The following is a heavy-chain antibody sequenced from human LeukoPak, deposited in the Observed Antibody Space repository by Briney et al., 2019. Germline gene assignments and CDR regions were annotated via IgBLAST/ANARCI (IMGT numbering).Heavy chain of an antibody. CDR1: GFTFSSYG. D-gene: IGHD3-22*01. J-gene: IGHJ4*02. V-gene: IGHV3-21*01. CDR2: ISSTSSDM. Sequence: PGRSLRLSCAASGFTFSSYGMHWVRQAPGKGLEWVSSISSTSSDMYYADSVKGRFTISRDNAKNSLYLQMNSLRVEDTALYYCAGCRGYDTRDLDYWGQGTLVTVSS. CDR3: AGCRGYDTRDLDY.